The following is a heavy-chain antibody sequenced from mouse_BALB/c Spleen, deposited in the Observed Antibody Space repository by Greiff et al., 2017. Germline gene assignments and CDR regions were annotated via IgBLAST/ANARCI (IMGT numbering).Heavy chain of an antibody. D-gene: IGHD3-3*01. V-gene: IGHV5-17*02. Sequence: DVKLVESGGGLVQPGGSRKLSCAASGFTFSSFGMHWVRQAPEKGLEWVAYISSGSSTIYYADTVKGRFTISRDNPKNTLFLQMTSLRSEDTAMYYCASLGGFAYWGQGTLVTVSA. J-gene: IGHJ3*01. CDR1: GFTFSSFG. CDR3: ASLGGFAY. CDR2: ISSGSSTI.